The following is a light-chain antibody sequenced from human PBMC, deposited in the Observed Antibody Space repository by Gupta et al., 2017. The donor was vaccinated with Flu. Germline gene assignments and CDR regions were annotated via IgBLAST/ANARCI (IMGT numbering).Light chain of an antibody. J-gene: IGKJ4*01. CDR3: QQRSYWPPLT. CDR2: DSS. Sequence: EIVLTQSPATLSLSPGERATLSCRASQSVSSYLAWYQQKPGQAPRLLIYDSSNRATGIPARFSGSGSGTDFTLTISIRELEDFAVYYCQQRSYWPPLTFGGGTKVEIK. V-gene: IGKV3-11*01. CDR1: QSVSSY.